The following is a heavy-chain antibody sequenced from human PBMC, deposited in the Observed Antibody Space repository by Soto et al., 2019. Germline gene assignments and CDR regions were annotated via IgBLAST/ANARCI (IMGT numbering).Heavy chain of an antibody. D-gene: IGHD1-26*01. V-gene: IGHV4-31*03. CDR3: ARVVRALNWFDP. Sequence: SETLSLTCTVSGGSISSGGYYWSWIRQHPGKGLEWIGYIYYSGSTYYNPSLKSRVTISVDTSKNQFSLKLSSVTAADTAVYYCARVVRALNWFDPWGQGTLVTVSS. CDR1: GGSISSGGYY. J-gene: IGHJ5*02. CDR2: IYYSGST.